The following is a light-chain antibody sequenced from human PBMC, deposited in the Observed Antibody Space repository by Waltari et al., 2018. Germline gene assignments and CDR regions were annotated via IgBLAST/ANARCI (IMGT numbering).Light chain of an antibody. CDR3: QQRSDWPRT. V-gene: IGKV3-11*01. Sequence: EIVLTQSPATLSLSPGERATLSCRASQSVSSYLAWYQQKPGQVPRLLIYDASNRAAGLPARFSGIGSGTDFTLTSSRLEPEDFAVYYCQQRSDWPRTFGPGTKVEIK. CDR2: DAS. CDR1: QSVSSY. J-gene: IGKJ1*01.